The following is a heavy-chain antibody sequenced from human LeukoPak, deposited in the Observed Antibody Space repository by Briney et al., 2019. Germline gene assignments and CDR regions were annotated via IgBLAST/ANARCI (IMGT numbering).Heavy chain of an antibody. J-gene: IGHJ4*02. CDR2: INHSGTP. D-gene: IGHD4-11*01. V-gene: IGHV4-34*01. Sequence: PSETLSLTCAVYGGSFSGYYWSWIRQPPGKGLEWIGEINHSGTPNYNPSLKSRVTISVDTSKNQFSLKLTSVTAADTAVYYCARARSNLGRDLGYWGQGTLVTVSS. CDR1: GGSFSGYY. CDR3: ARARSNLGRDLGY.